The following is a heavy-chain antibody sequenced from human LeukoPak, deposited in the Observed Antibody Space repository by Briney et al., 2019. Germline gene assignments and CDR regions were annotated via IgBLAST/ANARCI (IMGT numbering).Heavy chain of an antibody. D-gene: IGHD2-8*01. V-gene: IGHV4-61*01. J-gene: IGHJ4*02. CDR3: ARATGYCTNGVCLFDY. CDR2: IYYSGST. Sequence: PSETLSLTCTVSGGSVSSGSYYWSWIRQPPGKGLEWIGYIYYSGSTNYNPSLKSRVTISVDTSKNQFSLKLSSVTAADTAVYYCARATGYCTNGVCLFDYWGRGTLVTVSS. CDR1: GGSVSSGSYY.